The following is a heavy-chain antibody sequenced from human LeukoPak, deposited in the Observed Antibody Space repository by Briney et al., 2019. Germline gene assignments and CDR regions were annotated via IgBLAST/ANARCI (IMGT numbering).Heavy chain of an antibody. D-gene: IGHD6-13*01. Sequence: GESLKISCKGSGYSFSSFWIGWVRQMPGKGLDWMGIIYPGDSDTRYSPSFQGQVTISADKSISTAYVQWSSLEASDSAMYYCVRHGLGSSWFGFDYWGQGTLVTVSS. J-gene: IGHJ4*02. CDR3: VRHGLGSSWFGFDY. V-gene: IGHV5-51*01. CDR1: GYSFSSFW. CDR2: IYPGDSDT.